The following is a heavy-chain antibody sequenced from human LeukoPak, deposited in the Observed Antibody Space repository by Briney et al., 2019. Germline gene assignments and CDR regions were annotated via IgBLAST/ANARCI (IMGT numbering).Heavy chain of an antibody. CDR2: ISSSSSTI. D-gene: IGHD3-3*01. V-gene: IGHV3-48*01. CDR1: GFTFSSYS. J-gene: IGHJ6*02. CDR3: ARENSDDFWSGYSYYYYYGMDV. Sequence: PGGSLRLSCAASGFTFSSYSMNWVRQAPGKGLEWVSYISSSSSTIYYADSVKGRFTSSRDNAKNSLYLQMNSLRAEDTAVYYCARENSDDFWSGYSYYYYYGMDVWGQGTTVTVSS.